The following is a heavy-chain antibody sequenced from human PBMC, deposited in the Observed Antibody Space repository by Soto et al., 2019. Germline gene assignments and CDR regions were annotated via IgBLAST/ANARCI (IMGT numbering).Heavy chain of an antibody. D-gene: IGHD3-16*01. CDR3: VGGARLNYYMDV. CDR1: GFTFTNYW. J-gene: IGHJ6*03. CDR2: VNADESRT. Sequence: EVQLVESGGGLVQPGGSLSLSCAASGFTFTNYWMHWVRQAPGKGLVWLSRVNADESRTNYADSVKGRFTISRDNAKNTLYLQLNDLRVEDSAVFYCVGGARLNYYMDVWGKGTTVTVSS. V-gene: IGHV3-74*01.